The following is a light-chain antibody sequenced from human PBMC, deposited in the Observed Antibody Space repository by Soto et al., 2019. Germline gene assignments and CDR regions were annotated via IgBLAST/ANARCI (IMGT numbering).Light chain of an antibody. J-gene: IGKJ4*01. V-gene: IGKV1-39*01. CDR1: QTISSY. CDR2: VES. Sequence: DIQMTQSPSSLSASVGASFTITCRASQTISSYLNWYQQKPGKAPELLIYVESNLQRGVPSRFSGRGSGTDFTLTISDLQPEDFATYYCQQTFSTQISVGGGNKVDIK. CDR3: QQTFSTQIS.